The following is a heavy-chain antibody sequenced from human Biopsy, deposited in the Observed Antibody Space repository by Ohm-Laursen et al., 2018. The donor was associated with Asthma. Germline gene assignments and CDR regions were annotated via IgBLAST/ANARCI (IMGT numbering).Heavy chain of an antibody. D-gene: IGHD4-23*01. CDR1: GFTFSSYG. CDR3: ARGNHHLDYGGNSGAFDI. J-gene: IGHJ3*02. V-gene: IGHV3-30*03. CDR2: ISYDGSNK. Sequence: SLRLSCSASGFTFSSYGMHWVRQAPGKGLEWVAVISYDGSNKYYADSVKDRFTISRDNSKNTLYLQMNSLRAEDTAVYYCARGNHHLDYGGNSGAFDIWGQGTMVTVSS.